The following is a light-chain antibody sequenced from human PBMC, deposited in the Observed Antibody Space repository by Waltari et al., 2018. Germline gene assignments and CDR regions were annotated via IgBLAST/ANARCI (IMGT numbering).Light chain of an antibody. CDR3: QQYGTSPWT. CDR1: QSVTDNY. V-gene: IGKV3-20*01. CDR2: GSF. Sequence: EIVLTQSPGPLSLSPGERATLPCRASQSVTDNYLSWFQQKGGQAPRLLFFGSFDRATGTPDRFSASGSGTEFTLTISRLEPEDFAVYYCQQYGTSPWTFGHGTRV. J-gene: IGKJ1*01.